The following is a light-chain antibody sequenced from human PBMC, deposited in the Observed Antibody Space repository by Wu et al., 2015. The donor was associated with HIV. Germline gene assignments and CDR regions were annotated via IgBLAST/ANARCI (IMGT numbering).Light chain of an antibody. J-gene: IGKJ5*01. CDR3: QQYSSTPIT. CDR2: ETY. V-gene: IGKV3-20*02. Sequence: ENVLIQSPDTLPASPGEKVTLSCKATEHVGDNYLAWYQQKAGQSPKLVLHETYKRAAGISARFSGAGSGTDFSLTISAVEPEDFAIYFCQQYSSTPITFGPGXRL. CDR1: EHVGDNY.